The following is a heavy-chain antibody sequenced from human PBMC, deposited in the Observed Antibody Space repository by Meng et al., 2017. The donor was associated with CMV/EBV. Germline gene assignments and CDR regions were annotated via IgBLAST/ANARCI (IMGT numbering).Heavy chain of an antibody. D-gene: IGHD2-15*01. Sequence: GESLKISCAASGFNFGEYTMHWVRQAPGKGLEWVSLISWDGRITYYGDSVKGRFTISRDNSKNSLYMQMNSLRAEDTAVYYCARDREDITLDYWGQGTLVTVSS. J-gene: IGHJ4*02. CDR2: ISWDGRIT. V-gene: IGHV3-43*01. CDR3: ARDREDITLDY. CDR1: GFNFGEYT.